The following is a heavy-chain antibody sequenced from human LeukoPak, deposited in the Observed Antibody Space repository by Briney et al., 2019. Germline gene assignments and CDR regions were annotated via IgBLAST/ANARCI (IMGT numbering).Heavy chain of an antibody. D-gene: IGHD3-22*01. CDR3: AREKSEYYCYDSSGLLDY. V-gene: IGHV1-18*01. CDR2: ISAYNGNT. Sequence: ASVKVSCKASGYTFTGYGISWVRQAPGQGLEGMEWISAYNGNTNYAQKLQGRVTMTTDTSTSTAYMELRSLRSDDTAVYYCAREKSEYYCYDSSGLLDYWGQGTLVTVSS. CDR1: GYTFTGYG. J-gene: IGHJ4*02.